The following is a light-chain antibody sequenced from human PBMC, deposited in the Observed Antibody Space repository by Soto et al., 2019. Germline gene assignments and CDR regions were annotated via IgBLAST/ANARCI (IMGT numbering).Light chain of an antibody. CDR3: QQYNSYPLT. V-gene: IGKV1-5*03. CDR2: KAS. Sequence: DIQMTQSPSALSASVGDRVTITCRASQSISSWLAWYQHKPGKAPKLLIYKASSLESGVPSRVSGSRSGTEFTLTISSLQPDDFATYFCQQYNSYPLTFGGGTKVEIK. CDR1: QSISSW. J-gene: IGKJ4*01.